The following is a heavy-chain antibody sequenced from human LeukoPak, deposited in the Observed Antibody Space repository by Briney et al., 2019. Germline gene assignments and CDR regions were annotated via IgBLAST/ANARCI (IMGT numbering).Heavy chain of an antibody. D-gene: IGHD6-6*01. CDR2: IWYDGSNK. Sequence: GGSLRLSCAASGFTFSSYGMHWVRQAPGKGLEWVAVIWYDGSNKYYADSVKGRFTISRDNSKNTLYLQMNSLRAEDTAVYYCAKEVAARHNYFDYWGQGTLVTVSS. CDR3: AKEVAARHNYFDY. CDR1: GFTFSSYG. V-gene: IGHV3-33*06. J-gene: IGHJ4*02.